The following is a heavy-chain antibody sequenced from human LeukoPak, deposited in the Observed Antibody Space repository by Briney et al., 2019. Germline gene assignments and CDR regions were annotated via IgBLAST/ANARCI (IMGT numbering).Heavy chain of an antibody. CDR2: IYHSGST. CDR3: AREDTYCGAVYCNHDAFDI. Sequence: SETLSLTCAVSGYSISSGYYWGWIRQPPGRGLEWIGSIYHSGSTYYNASLKSRVTISVDTSKNQFSLKLTSVTAADTAVYYCAREDTYCGAVYCNHDAFDIWGQGTTVIVSS. D-gene: IGHD2-21*01. J-gene: IGHJ3*02. CDR1: GYSISSGYY. V-gene: IGHV4-38-2*02.